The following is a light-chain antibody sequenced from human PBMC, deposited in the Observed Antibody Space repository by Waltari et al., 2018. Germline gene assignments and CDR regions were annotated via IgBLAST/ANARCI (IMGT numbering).Light chain of an antibody. CDR2: GAS. J-gene: IGKJ4*01. V-gene: IGKV3-11*01. Sequence: VILTQSPATLSLSPGERATLSCRASQSVANYLAWYQQTPGQAPRLLIYGASSRATRVQDRFSGTGSETEFTLTISSLEPEDCAVYFCQRYSNSPLTFGGGTKVEIK. CDR1: QSVANY. CDR3: QRYSNSPLT.